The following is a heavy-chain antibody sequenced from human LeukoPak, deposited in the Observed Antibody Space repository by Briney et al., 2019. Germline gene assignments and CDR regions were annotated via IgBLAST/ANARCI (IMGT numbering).Heavy chain of an antibody. D-gene: IGHD4-17*01. CDR3: AKDRDGTVSHPYFQD. CDR2: ISSGGGAT. V-gene: IGHV3-23*01. CDR1: GLTFSSYA. J-gene: IGHJ1*01. Sequence: GGSLRLSCAASGLTFSSYAMSWVRQAPGKGLEWVSSISSGGGATDSADSVKGRFTISRDNSKNTLFLQMNSLRVEDTAVYFCAKDRDGTVSHPYFQDWGQGTLVTVSS.